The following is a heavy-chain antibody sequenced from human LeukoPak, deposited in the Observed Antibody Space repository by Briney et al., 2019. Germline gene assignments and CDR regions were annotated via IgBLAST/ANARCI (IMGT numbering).Heavy chain of an antibody. CDR3: ATSSGYYVGYIRH. D-gene: IGHD3-22*01. Sequence: ASVKVSCKASGYTFTGYYMHWVRQAPGQGLDWMGWINPNSGGTNYAQKFQGRVTMTRDTSISTAYMELSSLRSDDTAVYYCATSSGYYVGYIRHWGQGTLVTVSS. V-gene: IGHV1-2*02. CDR1: GYTFTGYY. J-gene: IGHJ1*01. CDR2: INPNSGGT.